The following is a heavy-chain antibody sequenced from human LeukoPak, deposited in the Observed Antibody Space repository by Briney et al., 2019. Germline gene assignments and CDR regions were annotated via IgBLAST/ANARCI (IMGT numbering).Heavy chain of an antibody. CDR2: IRYDGSTK. J-gene: IGHJ4*02. CDR1: GFTFSSYG. D-gene: IGHD6-13*01. CDR3: AKDGGQQLVRGYFDY. V-gene: IGHV3-30*02. Sequence: PGGSLRLSCAASGFTFSSYGMHWVRQAPGKGLEWVAFIRYDGSTKYYADSVKGRFTISRDNSKNTLYLQMNSLRAEDTAVYYCAKDGGQQLVRGYFDYWGQGTLVTVSS.